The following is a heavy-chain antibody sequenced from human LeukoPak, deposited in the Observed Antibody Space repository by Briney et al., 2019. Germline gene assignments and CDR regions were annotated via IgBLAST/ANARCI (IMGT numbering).Heavy chain of an antibody. CDR2: INHSGST. J-gene: IGHJ4*02. CDR1: GGSFSGYY. D-gene: IGHD3-22*01. Sequence: SETLSLTCAVYGGSFSGYYWSWIRQPPGKGLEWIGEINHSGSTNYNPSLKSRVTLSVDTSKNQFSLKLRSVTAADTAVYYCARHYYDSRIDYWGQGTLVTVSS. CDR3: ARHYYDSRIDY. V-gene: IGHV4-34*01.